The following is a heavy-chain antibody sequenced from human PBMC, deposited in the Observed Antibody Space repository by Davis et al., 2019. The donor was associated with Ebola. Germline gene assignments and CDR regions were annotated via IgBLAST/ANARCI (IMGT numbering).Heavy chain of an antibody. CDR3: ARDIGAFDI. J-gene: IGHJ3*02. D-gene: IGHD3-16*02. CDR2: IYHSGST. CDR1: GYSIRSGYY. Sequence: MPSETLSLTCTVSGYSIRSGYYWGWIRQPPGKGLEWIGSIYHSGSTYYNPSLKSRVTISVDTSKNQFSLKLSSVTAADTAVYYCARDIGAFDIWGQGTMVTVSS. V-gene: IGHV4-38-2*02.